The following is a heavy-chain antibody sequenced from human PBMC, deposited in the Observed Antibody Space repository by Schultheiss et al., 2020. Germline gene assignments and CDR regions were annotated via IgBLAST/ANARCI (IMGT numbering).Heavy chain of an antibody. CDR3: ARSICYDFVVVVAATAFQHYYYYMDV. V-gene: IGHV4-61*01. D-gene: IGHD2-15*01. CDR1: GGSISSGSYY. J-gene: IGHJ6*03. Sequence: SETLSLTCTVSGGSISSGSYYWSWIRQPPGKGLQCIGCIYCSGNTNYSSSLKSQVTKSVDTSKNQFSLRLSSVTAADTAVYYCARSICYDFVVVVAATAFQHYYYYMDVWGKGTTVTVSS. CDR2: IYCSGNT.